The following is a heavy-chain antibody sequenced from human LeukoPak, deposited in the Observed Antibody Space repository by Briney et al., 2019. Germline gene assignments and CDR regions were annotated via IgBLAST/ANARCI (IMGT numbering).Heavy chain of an antibody. CDR3: AKARSYGIAAAGTNYYLDY. J-gene: IGHJ4*02. V-gene: IGHV3-30*18. D-gene: IGHD6-13*01. CDR2: ISYDGSNK. CDR1: GFTFSSYG. Sequence: GRSLRLSCAASGFTFSSYGMHWVRQAPGKGLEWVAVISYDGSNKYYADSVKGRFTISRDNSKNTLYLQMNSLRAEDTAVYYCAKARSYGIAAAGTNYYLDYWGQGTLVTVSS.